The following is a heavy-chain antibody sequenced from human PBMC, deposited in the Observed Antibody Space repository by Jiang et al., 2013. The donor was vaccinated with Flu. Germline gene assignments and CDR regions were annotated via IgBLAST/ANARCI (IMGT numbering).Heavy chain of an antibody. D-gene: IGHD7-27*01. Sequence: GSGLVKASQTLSLTCTVSGGSFSRDLYYWTWLRQPAGKGLEWIGRIHTSGTTKYNPSLERQVTISLDMSRSQFSLKLNFATVADTAVYYCARGPSNWDDWSLDLWGRGILVTVSS. CDR2: IHTSGTT. V-gene: IGHV4-61*02. CDR1: GGSFSRDLYY. CDR3: ARGPSNWDDWSLDL. J-gene: IGHJ2*01.